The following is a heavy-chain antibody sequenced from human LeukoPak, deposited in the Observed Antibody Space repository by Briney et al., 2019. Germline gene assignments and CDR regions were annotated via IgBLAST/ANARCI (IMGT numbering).Heavy chain of an antibody. V-gene: IGHV3-53*01. CDR3: ATSRFGGFDL. CDR1: GFTVSSNY. Sequence: GGSLRLSCAASGFTVSSNYMSWVRQAPGKGLEWVSVIYSGGRTDYADSMKDRFTVSRDTSKNTLYLQMNRLRAEDTAVYYCATSRFGGFDLWGRGTLVTVSS. CDR2: IYSGGRT. D-gene: IGHD3-16*01. J-gene: IGHJ2*01.